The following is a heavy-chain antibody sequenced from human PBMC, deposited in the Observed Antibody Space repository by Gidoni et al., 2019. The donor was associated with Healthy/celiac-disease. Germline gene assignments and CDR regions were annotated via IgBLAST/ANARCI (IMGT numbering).Heavy chain of an antibody. CDR2: INHSGST. J-gene: IGHJ4*02. CDR3: ARGNYGYSYGKNFDY. Sequence: QPQLQQWGAGLLKPSETLSLTCAVYRGSFSGYYWSWIRQPPGKGLEWIGEINHSGSTNYNPSLKSRVTISVDTSKNQFSLKLSSVTAADTAVYYCARGNYGYSYGKNFDYWGQGTLVTVSS. D-gene: IGHD5-18*01. V-gene: IGHV4-34*01. CDR1: RGSFSGYY.